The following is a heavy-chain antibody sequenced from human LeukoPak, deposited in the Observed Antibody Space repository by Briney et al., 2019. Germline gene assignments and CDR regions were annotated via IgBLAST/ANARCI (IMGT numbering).Heavy chain of an antibody. Sequence: SETLSLTCTVSGGSISSDYSWGWIRQPPGKGLEWIGNIYYGGTTYYNPSLKSRVTISVDTSKNQFSLKLSSVTAADTAVYYCAKDSGSYYFDYWGQGTLVTVSS. V-gene: IGHV4-39*07. CDR2: IYYGGTT. J-gene: IGHJ4*02. CDR3: AKDSGSYYFDY. CDR1: GGSISSDYS. D-gene: IGHD3-10*01.